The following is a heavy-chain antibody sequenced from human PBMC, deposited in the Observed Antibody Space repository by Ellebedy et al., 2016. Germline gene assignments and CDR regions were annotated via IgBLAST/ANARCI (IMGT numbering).Heavy chain of an antibody. V-gene: IGHV3-23*01. CDR2: INTSGGST. Sequence: GESLKISXADSGFTFSSYAMSWVRQAPGKGLEWVSTINTSGGSTYYADSVKGRFTISRDNAKTTLYLQMNSLRAEDTAVYYCAKAQPLRWAFDIWGQGTMVTVSS. J-gene: IGHJ3*02. CDR1: GFTFSSYA. D-gene: IGHD4-23*01. CDR3: AKAQPLRWAFDI.